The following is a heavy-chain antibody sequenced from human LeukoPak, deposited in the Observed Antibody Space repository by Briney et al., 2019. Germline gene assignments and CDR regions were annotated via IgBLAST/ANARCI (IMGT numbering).Heavy chain of an antibody. V-gene: IGHV4-59*01. J-gene: IGHJ3*02. CDR3: AMGIIGYSDAFDI. CDR2: IYYSGST. CDR1: GGSISSYY. D-gene: IGHD1-20*01. Sequence: SETLSLTCTVSGGSISSYYWSWIRQPPGKGLEWIGYIYYSGSTNYNPSLKSRVTISVDTSKNQFSLKLSSVTAADTAVYYCAMGIIGYSDAFDIWGQGTMVTVSS.